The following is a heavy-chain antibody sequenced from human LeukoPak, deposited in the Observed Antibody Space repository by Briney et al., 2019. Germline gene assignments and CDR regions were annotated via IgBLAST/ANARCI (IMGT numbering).Heavy chain of an antibody. CDR1: GFTFSSYW. CDR2: ISYDGSNK. Sequence: GSLRLSCAASGFTFSSYWMHWVRQAPGKGLEWVAVISYDGSNKYYADSVKGRFTISRDNSKNTLYLQMNSLRAEDTAVYYCARDRQYYYDSSGTFDYWGQGTLVTVSS. CDR3: ARDRQYYYDSSGTFDY. J-gene: IGHJ4*02. V-gene: IGHV3-30*03. D-gene: IGHD3-22*01.